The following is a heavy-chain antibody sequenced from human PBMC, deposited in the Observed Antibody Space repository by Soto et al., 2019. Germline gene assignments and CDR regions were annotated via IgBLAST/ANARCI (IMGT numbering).Heavy chain of an antibody. V-gene: IGHV3-33*03. CDR3: AKSRGDGYKWGLGLDY. D-gene: IGHD3-10*01. J-gene: IGHJ4*02. CDR1: GFTFSDYG. Sequence: VESGGGVVQPGRSLRLSCAVSGFTFSDYGMYWVRQAPGKGLEWVALIWHDGINEFYADSVKGQFTISRDISKNTLYLQMNSLRPEDTSVYYSAKSRGDGYKWGLGLDYWGQGTLVTVSS. CDR2: IWHDGINE.